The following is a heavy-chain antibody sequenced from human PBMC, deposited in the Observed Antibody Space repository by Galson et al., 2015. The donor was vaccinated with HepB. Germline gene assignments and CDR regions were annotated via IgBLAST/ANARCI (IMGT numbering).Heavy chain of an antibody. Sequence: SLRLSCAASGFTFSGYCMSWVRQAPGKGLEWVANIRQDGNEKYYVDSVKGRFTISRDNAKNSPCLQMNNLRAEDTAVYYCARDPSQSDVLWDYWGPGTLVSV. CDR2: IRQDGNEK. CDR3: ARDPSQSDVLWDY. J-gene: IGHJ4*02. CDR1: GFTFSGYC. V-gene: IGHV3-7*03. D-gene: IGHD3-16*01.